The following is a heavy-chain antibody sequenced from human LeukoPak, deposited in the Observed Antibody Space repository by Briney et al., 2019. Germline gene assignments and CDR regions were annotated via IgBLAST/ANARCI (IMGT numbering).Heavy chain of an antibody. V-gene: IGHV3-7*05. CDR3: ATAARRLHS. D-gene: IGHD6-6*01. Sequence: GGSLRLSCAASGFTFSRYWMSWVRQAPGKGLEWVANIQEDGGDKYYVDSVKGGFTISRDNSNNSVYLQMNGLRAEDTAVYYCATAARRLHSWGQGTLVTVSS. CDR2: IQEDGGDK. CDR1: GFTFSRYW. J-gene: IGHJ4*02.